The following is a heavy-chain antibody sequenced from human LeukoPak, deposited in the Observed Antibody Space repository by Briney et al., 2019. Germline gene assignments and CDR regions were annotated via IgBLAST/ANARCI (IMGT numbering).Heavy chain of an antibody. CDR3: AREVAAAGTRSRPLDY. CDR2: TRNKANSYTT. CDR1: GFTFSDHY. V-gene: IGHV3-72*01. Sequence: SLRLSCAASGFTFSDHYMDWVRQAPGKGLKWVGRTRNKANSYTTEYAAAVKGRLTISRDDEKKSLYLQMNSLKTEDTAVYYCAREVAAAGTRSRPLDYWGQGTLVTVSS. J-gene: IGHJ4*02. D-gene: IGHD6-13*01.